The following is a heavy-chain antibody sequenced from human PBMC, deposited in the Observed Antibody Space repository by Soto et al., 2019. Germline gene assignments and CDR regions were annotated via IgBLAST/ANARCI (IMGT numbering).Heavy chain of an antibody. Sequence: LSLTCAVYGGSFSGYYWSWIRQPPGKGLEWIGDINHSGSTNYNPSLKSRVTISVDTSKNQFSLKLSSVTAADTAVYYCAPSNVLLWFGELGWFDPWGQGTLVTVSS. D-gene: IGHD3-10*01. CDR2: INHSGST. V-gene: IGHV4-34*01. CDR1: GGSFSGYY. J-gene: IGHJ5*02. CDR3: APSNVLLWFGELGWFDP.